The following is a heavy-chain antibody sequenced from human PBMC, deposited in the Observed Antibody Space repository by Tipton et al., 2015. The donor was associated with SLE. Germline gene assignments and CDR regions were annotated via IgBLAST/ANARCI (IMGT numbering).Heavy chain of an antibody. J-gene: IGHJ6*02. V-gene: IGHV1-58*02. CDR2: IVVGSGLT. D-gene: IGHD2-8*02. Sequence: QSGPEVKKPGTSVKVSCKASGFTFSTSAMHWVRQARGQRLEWIGWIVVGSGLTTYAQKFQERVTISSDMSTTTVFLELSSLGSEDTAMYYCAATVTALPGAVYYGMDVWGHGTTVTVSS. CDR3: AATVTALPGAVYYGMDV. CDR1: GFTFSTSA.